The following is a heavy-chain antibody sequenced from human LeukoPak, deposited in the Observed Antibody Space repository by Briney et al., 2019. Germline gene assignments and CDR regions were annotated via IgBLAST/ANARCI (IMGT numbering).Heavy chain of an antibody. CDR2: IYYTGST. CDR3: ARVYQSAEYYFDY. Sequence: SETLCLTCTASGGSIDSYYWSWIRQPPGKGLEWIGYIYYTGSTEHHPSHKSRVPISLDTSKNQFSLKLTSVTAADTAVYYCARVYQSAEYYFDYWGQGNLVSVSS. V-gene: IGHV4-59*01. J-gene: IGHJ4*02. D-gene: IGHD2-2*01. CDR1: GGSIDSYY.